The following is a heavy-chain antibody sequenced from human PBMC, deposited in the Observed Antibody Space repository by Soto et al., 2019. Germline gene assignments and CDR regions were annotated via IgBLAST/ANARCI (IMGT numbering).Heavy chain of an antibody. J-gene: IGHJ4*02. CDR1: GGSFSGYY. D-gene: IGHD5-12*01. Sequence: PSETLSLTCAVYGGSFSGYYWSWIRQPPGKGLEWIGEINHSGSTNYNPSLKSRVTISVDTSKNQFSLKLSSVTAADTAVYYCARGPQGGYDFDYWGQGTLVTVSS. V-gene: IGHV4-34*01. CDR3: ARGPQGGYDFDY. CDR2: INHSGST.